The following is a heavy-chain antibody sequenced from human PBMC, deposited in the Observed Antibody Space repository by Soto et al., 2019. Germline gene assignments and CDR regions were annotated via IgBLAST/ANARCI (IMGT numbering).Heavy chain of an antibody. D-gene: IGHD3-22*01. Sequence: PSETLSLTCTVSGDSVSSGSYYWSWIRQPPGKGLEWIGYIYYSGSTNYNPSLKSRVTISVDTSKNQFSLKLSSVTAADTAVYYCASGYYDSSGPQSIDYWGQGTLVTVSS. V-gene: IGHV4-61*01. CDR3: ASGYYDSSGPQSIDY. J-gene: IGHJ4*02. CDR1: GDSVSSGSYY. CDR2: IYYSGST.